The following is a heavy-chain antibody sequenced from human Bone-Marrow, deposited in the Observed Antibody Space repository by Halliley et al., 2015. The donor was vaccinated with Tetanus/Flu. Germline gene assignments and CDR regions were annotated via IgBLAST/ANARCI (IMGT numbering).Heavy chain of an antibody. J-gene: IGHJ3*01. D-gene: IGHD3-3*01. Sequence: LRLSCTVSGGSISPYYWSWIRQSLGKGLEWIGYVNSNGSTNYNPSLKSRATISVDTSRNQFSLNMYSVTAADTAIYYCARDLYEWQTFNFWGPGAMISVSS. CDR1: GGSISPYY. CDR3: ARDLYEWQTFNF. CDR2: VNSNGST. V-gene: IGHV4-59*01.